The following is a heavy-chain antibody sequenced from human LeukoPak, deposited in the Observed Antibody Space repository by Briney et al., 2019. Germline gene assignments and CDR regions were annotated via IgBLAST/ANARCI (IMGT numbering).Heavy chain of an antibody. J-gene: IGHJ4*02. CDR1: GLTFSNHG. V-gene: IGHV3-23*01. D-gene: IGHD3-10*01. Sequence: GGSLRLSCAASGLTFSNHGMNWVRQAPGKGLEWVSGISPSGDITYYADSVKGRFTISRDNSKNTLYLEVISLTAEDTAVYYCAKDDAWLRFGEWSQGTLVTVSS. CDR2: ISPSGDIT. CDR3: AKDDAWLRFGE.